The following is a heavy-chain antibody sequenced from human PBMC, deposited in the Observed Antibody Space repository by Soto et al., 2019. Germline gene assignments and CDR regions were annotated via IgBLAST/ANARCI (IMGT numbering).Heavy chain of an antibody. CDR3: ARGGHSSSSVGMDV. CDR1: GGSISSYY. CDR2: IYYSGST. Sequence: SETLSLTCTVSGGSISSYYWSWIRQPPGKGLEWIGYIYYSGSTNYNPSLTSRVTISVDTSKNQFSLKLSSVTAADTAVYYWARGGHSSSSVGMDVWGQGTRVTVS. V-gene: IGHV4-59*01. J-gene: IGHJ6*02. D-gene: IGHD6-6*01.